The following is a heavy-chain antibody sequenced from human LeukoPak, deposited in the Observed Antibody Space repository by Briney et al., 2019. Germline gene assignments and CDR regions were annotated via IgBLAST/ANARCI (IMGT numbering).Heavy chain of an antibody. D-gene: IGHD2-21*01. CDR3: AKIFQPYGVDV. Sequence: GGSLRLSCAASGFTFRSYAMHWVRQAPGKGLEWVAVISYDGSNKYYADSVKGRFTISRDNSKNTLYLQMNSLRAEDTAVYYCAKIFQPYGVDVWGQGTTVTVSS. CDR1: GFTFRSYA. V-gene: IGHV3-30*18. CDR2: ISYDGSNK. J-gene: IGHJ6*02.